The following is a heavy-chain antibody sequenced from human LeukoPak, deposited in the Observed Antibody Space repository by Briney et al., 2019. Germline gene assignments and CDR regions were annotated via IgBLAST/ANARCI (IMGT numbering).Heavy chain of an antibody. CDR2: LKPHSGGT. V-gene: IGHV1-2*02. J-gene: IGHJ3*02. D-gene: IGHD1-14*01. CDR3: AIPISGPLSFWAFDI. CDR1: GYTFTDYY. Sequence: ASVKVSCKASGYTFTDYYMQWVRPAPGQGLEWMGWLKPHSGGTNYEQKFQDRVSMNRAPRICTAYMELGKMRSSGKAVYYCAIPISGPLSFWAFDIWGQGTMVTVSS.